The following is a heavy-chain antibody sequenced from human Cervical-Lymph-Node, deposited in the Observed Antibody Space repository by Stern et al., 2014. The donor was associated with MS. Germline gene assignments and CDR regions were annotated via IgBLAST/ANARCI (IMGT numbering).Heavy chain of an antibody. V-gene: IGHV3-7*01. Sequence: EVQLVESGGGLVQPGGSLRLPCAASGFTFTTYWMSWVCQAPGKGLEWVANIKHDGSEEYYVDSVKGRFTIPRDNAKTSLYLQMDSLRAEDTAVYYCARNAYGALSYWYFDLWGRGTLVTVSS. CDR3: ARNAYGALSYWYFDL. CDR2: IKHDGSEE. CDR1: GFTFTTYW. J-gene: IGHJ2*01. D-gene: IGHD4-17*01.